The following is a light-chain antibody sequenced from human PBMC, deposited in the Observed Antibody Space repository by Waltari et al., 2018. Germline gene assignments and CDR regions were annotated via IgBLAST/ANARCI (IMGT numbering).Light chain of an antibody. J-gene: IGLJ2*01. Sequence: NFMLTQPHSVSESPGKTVTISCTRSSGSIASNYVQWYQQRPGRAPTTVIYEENQRPSGVPDRFSGSIDSSSNSASLTIAGLKTEDEADYYCQSYDSSNVVFGGGTKLTVL. V-gene: IGLV6-57*03. CDR1: SGSIASNY. CDR3: QSYDSSNVV. CDR2: EEN.